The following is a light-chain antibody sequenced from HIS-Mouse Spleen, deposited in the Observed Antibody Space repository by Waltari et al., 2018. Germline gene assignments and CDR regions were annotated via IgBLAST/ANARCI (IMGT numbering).Light chain of an antibody. CDR2: EDS. CDR3: YSTDSSGNHRV. Sequence: SYELTQPPSVSVSPGQTARITCSGDALPKKYAYWYQQKSGQAPGLVIYEDSKRPSGIPGRFSGSSSGTMATLTISGDQVEDEADYYCYSTDSSGNHRVFGGGTKLTVL. J-gene: IGLJ2*01. V-gene: IGLV3-10*01. CDR1: ALPKKY.